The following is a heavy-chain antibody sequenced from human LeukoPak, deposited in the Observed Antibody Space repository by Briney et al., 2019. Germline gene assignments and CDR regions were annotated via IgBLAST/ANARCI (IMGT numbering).Heavy chain of an antibody. Sequence: SETLSLTCAVYGGSFSGYYWSWIRQPPGKGLEGIGEINHSGSNNYNPSLKSRVTISVDTSKNQFSVKLSSVTAADTAVYYCARGYGNDTAMVTGARRFDYWGQGTLVTVSS. D-gene: IGHD5-18*01. CDR2: INHSGSN. CDR3: ARGYGNDTAMVTGARRFDY. J-gene: IGHJ4*02. CDR1: GGSFSGYY. V-gene: IGHV4-34*01.